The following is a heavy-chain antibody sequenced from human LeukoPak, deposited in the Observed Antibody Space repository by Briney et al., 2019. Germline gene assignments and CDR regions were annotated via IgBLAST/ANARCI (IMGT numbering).Heavy chain of an antibody. Sequence: PGGSLRLSCAASGFTFSSYSMNWVRQAPGKGLEWVSYISSSSTIYYADSVKGRFTISRDNAKNSLYLQMNSLRDEDTAGYYFASGSGDGYNHYFDNWGHGNLVTVSS. CDR1: GFTFSSYS. CDR3: ASGSGDGYNHYFDN. CDR2: ISSSSTI. D-gene: IGHD5-24*01. J-gene: IGHJ4*01. V-gene: IGHV3-48*02.